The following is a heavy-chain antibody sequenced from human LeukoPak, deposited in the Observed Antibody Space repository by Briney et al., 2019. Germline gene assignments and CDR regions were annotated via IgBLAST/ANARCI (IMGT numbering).Heavy chain of an antibody. V-gene: IGHV1-2*06. CDR3: ARDLTIFGYYYMDV. CDR2: IIPNNGGT. Sequence: ASVKVSCKVSGYTLTELSMHWVRQAPGQGLEWMGRIIPNNGGTNYAQKFQGRVTMTRDTSINTAYMELSSLRSDDTAVYYCARDLTIFGYYYMDVWGKGTTVTVSS. D-gene: IGHD3-3*01. J-gene: IGHJ6*03. CDR1: GYTLTELS.